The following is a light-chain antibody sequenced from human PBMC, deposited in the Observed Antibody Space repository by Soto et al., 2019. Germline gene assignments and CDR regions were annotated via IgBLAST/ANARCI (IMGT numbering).Light chain of an antibody. CDR3: QQYGSSPPT. CDR1: KSVSSNY. J-gene: IGKJ2*01. V-gene: IGKV3-20*01. Sequence: ELVLTQSPGTLSLSPGERVSLSCRASKSVSSNYLAWYQQKLGQAPRLLIYAASSRATAVPDRFSGSGSGTGFTLTIARLQPEDFAVYSCQQYGSSPPTFGRGTKLEIK. CDR2: AAS.